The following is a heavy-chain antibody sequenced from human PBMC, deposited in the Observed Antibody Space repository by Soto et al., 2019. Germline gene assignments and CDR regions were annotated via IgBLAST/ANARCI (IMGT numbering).Heavy chain of an antibody. V-gene: IGHV6-1*01. Sequence: PSQTLSLTCAISGDSVSSNSAAWNWIRQSPSRGLEWLGRTYYRSKWYNDYAVSVKSRITINPDTSKNQFSLQLNSVTPEDTAVYYCARDGYDSSGYPFGRDAFAIWGQGTMVTV. CDR1: GDSVSSNSAA. CDR2: TYYRSKWYN. CDR3: ARDGYDSSGYPFGRDAFAI. D-gene: IGHD3-22*01. J-gene: IGHJ3*02.